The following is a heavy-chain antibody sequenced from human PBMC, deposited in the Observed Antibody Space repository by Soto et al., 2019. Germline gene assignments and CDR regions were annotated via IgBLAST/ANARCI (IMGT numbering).Heavy chain of an antibody. Sequence: EVQLVESGGGLIRPGGSLRLSCAASGFTFDSYSMNWVRQAPGKGLEWVAYISNTSRTRYYADSVKGRITISRDNAKNSLYLQLNSLREEDTALYYCARDSSAAAGRGGMDVWGQGITVTVSS. D-gene: IGHD3-22*01. V-gene: IGHV3-48*02. CDR1: GFTFDSYS. CDR2: ISNTSRTR. J-gene: IGHJ6*02. CDR3: ARDSSAAAGRGGMDV.